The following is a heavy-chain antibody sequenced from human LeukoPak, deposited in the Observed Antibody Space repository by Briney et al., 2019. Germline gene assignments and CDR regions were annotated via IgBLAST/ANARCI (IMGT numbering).Heavy chain of an antibody. CDR3: ARVKYYDFWSGYYYYYGMDV. V-gene: IGHV4-59*01. CDR2: IYYSGST. Sequence: SETLSLTCTVSGGSISSYYWSWIRQPPGKGLEWIGYIYYSGSTNYNPSLKSRVTISVDTSKSQFSLKLSSVTAADTAVYYCARVKYYDFWSGYYYYYGMDVWGQGTTVTVSS. D-gene: IGHD3-3*01. CDR1: GGSISSYY. J-gene: IGHJ6*02.